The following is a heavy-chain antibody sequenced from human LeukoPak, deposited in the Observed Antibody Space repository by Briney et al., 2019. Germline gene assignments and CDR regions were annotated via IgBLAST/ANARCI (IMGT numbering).Heavy chain of an antibody. CDR1: GGSISSYY. D-gene: IGHD2-21*01. Sequence: PETLSLTCTVSGGSISSYYWSWIRQPPGKGLEWIGYIYYSGSTNYNPSLKSRVTISVDTSKNQFSLKLSSVTAADTAVYYCARLQSAIDSYYYYGMDVWGQGTTVTVSS. J-gene: IGHJ6*02. CDR3: ARLQSAIDSYYYYGMDV. CDR2: IYYSGST. V-gene: IGHV4-59*08.